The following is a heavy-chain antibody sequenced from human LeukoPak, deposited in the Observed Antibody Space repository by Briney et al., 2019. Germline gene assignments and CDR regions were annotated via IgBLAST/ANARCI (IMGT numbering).Heavy chain of an antibody. D-gene: IGHD3-10*01. J-gene: IGHJ4*02. CDR2: IYYSGST. V-gene: IGHV4-39*01. CDR1: GGSISSSIYY. Sequence: SETLSLTCTVSGGSISSSIYYWGWIRQPPGKGLEWIGSIYYSGSTYYNPSLKSRVTISVDTSKNQFSLKLSSVTAADTAVYYCATLGGELVGDYWGQGTLVTVSP. CDR3: ATLGGELVGDY.